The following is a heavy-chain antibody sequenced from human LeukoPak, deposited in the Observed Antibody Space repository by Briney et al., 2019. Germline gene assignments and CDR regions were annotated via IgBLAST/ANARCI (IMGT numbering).Heavy chain of an antibody. CDR1: GFTFSSYW. Sequence: GGSLRLSCAASGFTFSSYWMHWVRQVPGKGLVWVARINPGGSSITYADSVKGRFTISRDNAKNTLYLQMDSLRAEDTGVYYCARSNQADDNWGQGTLVTVSS. V-gene: IGHV3-74*01. D-gene: IGHD1-14*01. J-gene: IGHJ4*02. CDR3: ARSNQADDN. CDR2: INPGGSSI.